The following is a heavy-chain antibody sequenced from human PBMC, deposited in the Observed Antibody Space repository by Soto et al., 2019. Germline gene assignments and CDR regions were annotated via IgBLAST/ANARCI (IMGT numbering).Heavy chain of an antibody. V-gene: IGHV4-30-4*01. Sequence: PSETPSLTCTVSGGSISSGDYYWSWIRQPPGKGLEWIGYIYYSGSTYYNPSLKSRVTISVDTSKNQFSLKLSSVTAADTAVYYCARVLRPYYYDSSGYPSDYWGQGTLVTVSS. CDR1: GGSISSGDYY. CDR3: ARVLRPYYYDSSGYPSDY. CDR2: IYYSGST. J-gene: IGHJ4*02. D-gene: IGHD3-22*01.